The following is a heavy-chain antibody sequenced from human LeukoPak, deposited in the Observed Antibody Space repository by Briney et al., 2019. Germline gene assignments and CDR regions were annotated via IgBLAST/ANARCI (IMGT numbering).Heavy chain of an antibody. D-gene: IGHD2-2*01. CDR2: IYYSGST. V-gene: IGHV4-39*01. J-gene: IGHJ4*02. CDR1: GGSISSSSYY. CDR3: ASLLPAAPPDY. Sequence: SETLSLTCTVSGGSISSSSYYWGWIRQPPGKGLEWIGSIYYSGSTYYNPSLKSRVTISVDTSKNQFSLKLSSVTAADTAVYYCASLLPAAPPDYWGQGTLVTVSS.